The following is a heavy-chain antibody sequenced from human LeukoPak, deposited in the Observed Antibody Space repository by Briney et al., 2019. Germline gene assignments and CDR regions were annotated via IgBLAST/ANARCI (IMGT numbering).Heavy chain of an antibody. J-gene: IGHJ4*02. V-gene: IGHV3-23*01. Sequence: GGSLRLSCAASGFTFNNYAMSWVRQAPGKGLEWVSTISGSDDNTYYADSGKGRFTISRDISKNTLYLQMNSLRADDTAVYYCANDFDHWGQGTLVTVSS. CDR3: ANDFDH. CDR2: ISGSDDNT. CDR1: GFTFNNYA.